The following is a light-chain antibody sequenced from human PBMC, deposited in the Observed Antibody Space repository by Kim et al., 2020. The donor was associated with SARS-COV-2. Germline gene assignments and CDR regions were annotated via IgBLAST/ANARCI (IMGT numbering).Light chain of an antibody. CDR2: GAY. J-gene: IGKJ4*01. V-gene: IGKV3-20*01. Sequence: PWERATRSCIASQSVNSDYLAWYPQKPGQARRLLIYGAYGRATGIPDRLSGSGSGTDFTLTISRLEPVDFAVYYCQQYDTTPLTFGGGTKVDIK. CDR3: QQYDTTPLT. CDR1: QSVNSDY.